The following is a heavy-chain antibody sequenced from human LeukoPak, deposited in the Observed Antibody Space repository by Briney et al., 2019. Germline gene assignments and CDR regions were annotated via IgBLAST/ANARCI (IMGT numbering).Heavy chain of an antibody. CDR2: VYSGGST. J-gene: IGHJ6*02. CDR1: GFTVSSHY. Sequence: GGSLRLSCAASGFTVSSHYMNWVRQAPGKGLEWVSVVYSGGSTYYADSVKGRFTISRDNSKNTLYLLMNSLRAEDTAVYYCARDRIFGVPQAVYYGMDVWGQGTTVTVSS. V-gene: IGHV3-66*01. D-gene: IGHD3-3*01. CDR3: ARDRIFGVPQAVYYGMDV.